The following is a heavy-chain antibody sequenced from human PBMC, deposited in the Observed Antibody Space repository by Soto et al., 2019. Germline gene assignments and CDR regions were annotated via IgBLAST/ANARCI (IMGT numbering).Heavy chain of an antibody. Sequence: QVQLVQSGAEVKKPGSSVKVSCKASGGTFSSYAISWVRQAPGQGLEWMGGNIPIFGTANYAQKFQGRVTITADESTSTAYMELSSLRSEGTAVYYCASWGDSSGYPRGYWGQGTLVAVSS. CDR2: NIPIFGTA. J-gene: IGHJ4*02. CDR3: ASWGDSSGYPRGY. CDR1: GGTFSSYA. D-gene: IGHD3-22*01. V-gene: IGHV1-69*01.